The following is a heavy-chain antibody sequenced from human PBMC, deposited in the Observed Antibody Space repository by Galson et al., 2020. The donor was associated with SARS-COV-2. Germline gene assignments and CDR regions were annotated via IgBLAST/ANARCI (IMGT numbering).Heavy chain of an antibody. V-gene: IGHV3-23*01. D-gene: IGHD3-22*01. CDR2: IGPGGGTT. CDR1: AFTFATYA. CDR3: AKDRGYYSGIDAFDI. J-gene: IGHJ3*02. Sequence: GGSLRLSCAASAFTFATYAMSWVRQAPGKGLEWVSPIGPGGGTTHYADSVKGRFTISRDNSKNTLYLQMSSLRAEDTAVYYCAKDRGYYSGIDAFDIWGQGTMVTVSS.